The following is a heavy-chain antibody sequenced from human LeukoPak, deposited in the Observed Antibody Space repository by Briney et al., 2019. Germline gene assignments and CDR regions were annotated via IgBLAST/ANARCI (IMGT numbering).Heavy chain of an antibody. Sequence: SETLSLTCAVYGGSFSGYYWSWIRQPPGKGLEWIGEINHSGSTNHNPSLKSRVTISVDTSKNQFSLKLSSVTAADTAVYYCARDGNENYDFWSGYYTGNHYYYYMDVWGKGTTVTVSS. CDR1: GGSFSGYY. V-gene: IGHV4-34*01. D-gene: IGHD3-3*01. CDR2: INHSGST. CDR3: ARDGNENYDFWSGYYTGNHYYYYMDV. J-gene: IGHJ6*03.